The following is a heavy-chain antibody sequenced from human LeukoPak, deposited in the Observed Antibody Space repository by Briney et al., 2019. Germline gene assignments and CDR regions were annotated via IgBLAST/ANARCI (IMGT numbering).Heavy chain of an antibody. CDR1: GGSVSSYY. CDR3: ARGETPGSFFDY. CDR2: MYYSGST. J-gene: IGHJ4*02. D-gene: IGHD3-10*01. Sequence: PSETLSLACTVSGGSVSSYYWSWIRQPPGKGLEWIGYMYYSGSTNYNPSLKSRVTISIDTSKNQFSLKLTSVTAADTAVYYCARGETPGSFFDYWGQGTLVTVSS. V-gene: IGHV4-59*02.